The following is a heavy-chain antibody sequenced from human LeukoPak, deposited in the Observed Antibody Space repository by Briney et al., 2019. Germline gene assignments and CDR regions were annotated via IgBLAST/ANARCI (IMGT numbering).Heavy chain of an antibody. CDR1: GFTFSSYW. Sequence: PGGSLRLSCAASGFTFSSYWMSWVRQAPGKGLEWVANIKQDGSEKYYADSVKGRFTISRDNSKNTLYLQMNSLRAEDTAVYYCARVSDILTGPDAFDIWGQGTMVTVSS. D-gene: IGHD3-9*01. CDR3: ARVSDILTGPDAFDI. J-gene: IGHJ3*02. CDR2: IKQDGSEK. V-gene: IGHV3-7*01.